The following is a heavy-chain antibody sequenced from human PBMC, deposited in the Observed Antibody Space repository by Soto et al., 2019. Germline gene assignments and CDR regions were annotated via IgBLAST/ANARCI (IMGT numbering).Heavy chain of an antibody. CDR3: ARDRGYSYGYN. V-gene: IGHV1-3*01. CDR1: GYTFTSYA. D-gene: IGHD5-18*01. Sequence: QVQLVQSGAEVKKPGASVKVSCKASGYTFTSYAMHWVRQAPGQRLEWMGWINAGNGNTKYSQKFQGRVTLTRDTSAGTAYMELSSLRSEDTAVYYCARDRGYSYGYNWGQGTLVTVSS. J-gene: IGHJ4*02. CDR2: INAGNGNT.